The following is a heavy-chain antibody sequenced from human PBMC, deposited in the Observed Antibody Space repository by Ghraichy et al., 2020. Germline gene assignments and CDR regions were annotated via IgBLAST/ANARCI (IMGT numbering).Heavy chain of an antibody. J-gene: IGHJ6*02. Sequence: SQTLSLTCAVYGGSFSGYYWSWIRQPPGKGLEWIGEINHSGSTNYNPSLKSRVTISVDTSKNQFSLKLSSVTAADTAVYYCARGSDIVVVPAAIKTELYYYGMDVWGQGTTVTVSS. V-gene: IGHV4-34*01. CDR2: INHSGST. D-gene: IGHD2-2*02. CDR1: GGSFSGYY. CDR3: ARGSDIVVVPAAIKTELYYYGMDV.